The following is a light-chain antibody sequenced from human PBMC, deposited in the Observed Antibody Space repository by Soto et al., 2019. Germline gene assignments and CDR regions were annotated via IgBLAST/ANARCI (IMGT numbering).Light chain of an antibody. V-gene: IGKV3-11*01. Sequence: EIVLTQSPATLSSLPGEIVTLSFMASQSVSSSYLAWYQHRPGQSPRLLIYQTSLRAAGIPARFSASGSGTDFTLTISDVQPEDFALYYCHQGQSWPRTFGQGTKVDIK. J-gene: IGKJ1*01. CDR3: HQGQSWPRT. CDR1: QSVSSSY. CDR2: QTS.